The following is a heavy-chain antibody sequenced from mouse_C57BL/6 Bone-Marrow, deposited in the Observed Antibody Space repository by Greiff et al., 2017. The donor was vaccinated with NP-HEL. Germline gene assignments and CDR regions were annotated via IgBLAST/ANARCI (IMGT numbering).Heavy chain of an antibody. V-gene: IGHV5-6*01. J-gene: IGHJ2*01. CDR1: GFTFSSYG. Sequence: EVQGVESGGDLVKPGGSLKLSCAASGFTFSSYGMSWVRQTPDKRLEWVATISSGGSYSDYSDSVKGRFTISRDNEKNTQYLKMSRMKSEDTAMYYCARHYYSNYFDYWGQGTTLTVSS. D-gene: IGHD2-5*01. CDR2: ISSGGSYS. CDR3: ARHYYSNYFDY.